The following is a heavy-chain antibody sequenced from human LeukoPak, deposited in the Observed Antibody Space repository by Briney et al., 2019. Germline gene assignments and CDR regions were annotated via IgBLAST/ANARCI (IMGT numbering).Heavy chain of an antibody. Sequence: PGGSLRLSCAVSGFTFSRHWMSWVRQALGKGPEWLANIKQDGSEKYYVDSVEGRFTISRDNAKNSLYLQMNSLRAEDTAVYYCARSYYGSGTSYGMDVWGQGTTVTVSS. J-gene: IGHJ6*02. CDR1: GFTFSRHW. CDR3: ARSYYGSGTSYGMDV. V-gene: IGHV3-7*01. CDR2: IKQDGSEK. D-gene: IGHD3-10*01.